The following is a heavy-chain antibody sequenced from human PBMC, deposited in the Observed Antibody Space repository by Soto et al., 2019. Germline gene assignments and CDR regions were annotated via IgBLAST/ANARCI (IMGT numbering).Heavy chain of an antibody. V-gene: IGHV3-11*01. CDR2: ISSSGSTI. Sequence: GGSLRLSCAASGFTFSDYYMSWIRQAPGKGLEWVSYISSSGSTIYYADSVKGRFTISRDNAKNSLYLQMNSLRAEDTAVYYCARESVVVESYYYYYYMDVWGKGTTVTVSS. J-gene: IGHJ6*03. CDR1: GFTFSDYY. D-gene: IGHD2-2*01. CDR3: ARESVVVESYYYYYYMDV.